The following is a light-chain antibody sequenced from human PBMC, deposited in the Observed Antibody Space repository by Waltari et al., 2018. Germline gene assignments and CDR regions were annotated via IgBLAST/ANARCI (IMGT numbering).Light chain of an antibody. V-gene: IGLV5-45*03. CDR1: SGINVGPYR. CDR2: YKSDSDK. Sequence: QAVLTQPSSLSASPGASASLTCTLRSGINVGPYRIYWYQQRPGSPPQDILRYKSDSDKQQGSGVPSRFSGSKDASANAGILLISGLQSEDEADYYCMIWHNSDVVFGGGTKPTVL. CDR3: MIWHNSDVV. J-gene: IGLJ2*01.